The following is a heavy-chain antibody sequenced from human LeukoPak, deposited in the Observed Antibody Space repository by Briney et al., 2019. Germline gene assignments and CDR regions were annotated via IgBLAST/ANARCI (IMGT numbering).Heavy chain of an antibody. J-gene: IGHJ4*02. CDR2: INPSGGST. CDR3: AKVRYQLLIDY. Sequence: ASVKVSCKASGYTFTSYYMHWVRQAPGQGLEWMGIINPSGGSTSYAQKFQGRVTMTRDMSTSTVYMELSSLRSEDTAVYYCAKVRYQLLIDYWGQGTLVTVSS. CDR1: GYTFTSYY. V-gene: IGHV1-46*01. D-gene: IGHD2-2*01.